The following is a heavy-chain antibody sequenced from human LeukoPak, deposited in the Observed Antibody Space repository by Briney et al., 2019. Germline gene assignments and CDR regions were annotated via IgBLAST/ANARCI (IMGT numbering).Heavy chain of an antibody. CDR2: IYYSGST. J-gene: IGHJ6*03. D-gene: IGHD6-13*01. V-gene: IGHV4-59*01. Sequence: SETLSLTCTVSGGSISSYHRSWIRQPPGKGLEWIGYIYYSGSTNYNPSLKSRVTISVDTSKNQFSLKLSSVTAADTGVYYCARAGRYSSSWDYYYYMDVWGKGTTVTVSS. CDR1: GGSISSYH. CDR3: ARAGRYSSSWDYYYYMDV.